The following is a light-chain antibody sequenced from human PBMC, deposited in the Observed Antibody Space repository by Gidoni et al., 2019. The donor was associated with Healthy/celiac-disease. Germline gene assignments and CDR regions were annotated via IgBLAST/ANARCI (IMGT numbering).Light chain of an antibody. CDR3: QQYGSSPRT. Sequence: EIVLTQSPGTLSLSPGERATLSCRASQSVSSSYLAWYQQKHGQAPRLLIYGASSRATGIPDRFSGSGSGTDFTLTISRLEPEDFAVYYCQQYGSSPRTFXXXTKLEIK. CDR1: QSVSSSY. CDR2: GAS. J-gene: IGKJ2*01. V-gene: IGKV3-20*01.